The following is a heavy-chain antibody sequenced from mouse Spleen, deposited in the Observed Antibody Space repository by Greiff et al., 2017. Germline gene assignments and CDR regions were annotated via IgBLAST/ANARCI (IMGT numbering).Heavy chain of an antibody. Sequence: VQLQESGAELVRPGSSVKLSCKASGYTFTSYWMDWVKQRPGQGLEWIGNIYPSDSETHYNQKFKDKATLTVDKSSSTAYMQLSSLTSEDSAVYYCARLTQHYYAMDYWGQGTSVTVSS. CDR1: GYTFTSYW. J-gene: IGHJ4*01. CDR3: ARLTQHYYAMDY. V-gene: IGHV1-61*01. CDR2: IYPSDSET.